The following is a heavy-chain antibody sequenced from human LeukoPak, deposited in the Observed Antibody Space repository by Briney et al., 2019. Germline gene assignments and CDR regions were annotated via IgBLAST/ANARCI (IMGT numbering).Heavy chain of an antibody. CDR1: GYTFTSYD. CDR2: MNPNSGNT. V-gene: IGHV1-8*03. D-gene: IGHD4-17*01. Sequence: ASVKVSCKASGYTFTSYDINWVRQATGQGLEWMRWMNPNSGNTGYAQKFQGRVTITRNTSISTAYMELSSLRSEDTAVYYCARVGEATSAWFDPWGQGTLVTVSS. CDR3: ARVGEATSAWFDP. J-gene: IGHJ5*02.